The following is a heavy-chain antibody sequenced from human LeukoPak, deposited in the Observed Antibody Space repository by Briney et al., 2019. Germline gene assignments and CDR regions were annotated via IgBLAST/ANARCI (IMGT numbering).Heavy chain of an antibody. J-gene: IGHJ6*03. CDR3: ARGNYYVDYYMDF. V-gene: IGHV4-61*02. CDR1: GGSTSSGSYY. CDR2: IYTSGSSNDNPS. D-gene: IGHD3-10*02. Sequence: SETLSLTCTVSGGSTSSGSYYWSWIRQPAGKGLEWIGRIYTSGSSNDNPSNYNPSLKSRVTISVDTSKNQISLKLSSVTAADTAVYHCARGNYYVDYYMDFWGKGTTVTVSS.